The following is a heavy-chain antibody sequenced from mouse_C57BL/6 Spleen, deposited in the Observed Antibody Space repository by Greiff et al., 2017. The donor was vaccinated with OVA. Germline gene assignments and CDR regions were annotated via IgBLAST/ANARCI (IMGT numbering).Heavy chain of an antibody. D-gene: IGHD1-1*01. CDR2: INPSNGGT. CDR3: AREIASITTVEDD. CDR1: VYTFTSYW. J-gene: IGHJ2*01. V-gene: IGHV1-53*01. Sequence: QVQLQQPGTELVKPGASVKLSCKASVYTFTSYWLPWVKQRPGQGLEWIGNINPSNGGTNYNEKFKSKATLTVDKSSSTAYMQLSSLTSEDSAVYYCAREIASITTVEDDWGKGTTLTVAS.